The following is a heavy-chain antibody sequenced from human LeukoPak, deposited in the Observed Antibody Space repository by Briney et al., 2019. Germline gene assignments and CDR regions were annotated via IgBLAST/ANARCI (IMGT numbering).Heavy chain of an antibody. CDR3: AKGIAAAASDAFDF. V-gene: IGHV3-9*01. CDR1: GFTFDDYG. D-gene: IGHD6-13*01. J-gene: IGHJ3*01. CDR2: ISWKSGSI. Sequence: GGSLRLSCAASGFTFDDYGMHWVRQAPGKGLEWVSGISWKSGSIGYADSVKGRFTISRDNAKNSLYLQMNSLRAEDTALYYCAKGIAAAASDAFDFWGQGTMVTVSS.